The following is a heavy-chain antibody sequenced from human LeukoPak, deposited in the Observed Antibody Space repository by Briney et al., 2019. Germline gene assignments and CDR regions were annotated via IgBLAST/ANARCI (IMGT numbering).Heavy chain of an antibody. CDR2: ISAYNGNT. J-gene: IGHJ3*01. D-gene: IGHD3-10*01. V-gene: IGHV1-18*04. CDR1: GYTFTSYG. CDR3: ARVGHYYYGSGSYSPYDAFDV. Sequence: ASVTVTCKASGYTFTSYGISWVRQAPGQGLEWMGWISAYNGNTNYAQKLQGRVTMTTDTSTSIAYMELRSLRSDDTAVYYCARVGHYYYGSGSYSPYDAFDVWGQGTMVTVSS.